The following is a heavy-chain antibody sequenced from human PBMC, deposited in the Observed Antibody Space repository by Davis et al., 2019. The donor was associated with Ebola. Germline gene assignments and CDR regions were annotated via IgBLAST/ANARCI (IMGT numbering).Heavy chain of an antibody. CDR2: MNPNSGDT. Sequence: ASVKVSCKASGYTFSNYAINWGRQANGQGLEWMGWMNPNSGDTGYAQKFQGRVTMTRNTSISTAYMALSSVRSEDTAVYYCSSAGTGDGFMYYYCMDLWVHGTTVTVSS. D-gene: IGHD1-14*01. V-gene: IGHV1-8*01. CDR1: GYTFSNYA. J-gene: IGHJ6*02. CDR3: SSAGTGDGFMYYYCMDL.